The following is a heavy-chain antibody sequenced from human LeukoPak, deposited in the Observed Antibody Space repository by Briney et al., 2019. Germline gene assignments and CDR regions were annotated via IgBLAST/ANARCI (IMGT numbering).Heavy chain of an antibody. J-gene: IGHJ4*02. CDR3: AKDIVEGNGFDY. D-gene: IGHD3-22*01. CDR1: GFTFSNYA. Sequence: GGSLRLSCVASGFTFSNYAMSWVRQAPGKGLEWVSDIHDTGGSIYYAASVKGRFSISRDNSKNTLYLQMNSLRAEDTAIYYCAKDIVEGNGFDYWGQGTLVTVSS. V-gene: IGHV3-23*01. CDR2: IHDTGGSI.